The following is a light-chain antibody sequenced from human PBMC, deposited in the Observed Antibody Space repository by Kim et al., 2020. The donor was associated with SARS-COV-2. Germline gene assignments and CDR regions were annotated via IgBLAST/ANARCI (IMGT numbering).Light chain of an antibody. V-gene: IGKV1D-16*01. CDR2: AAS. J-gene: IGKJ1*01. CDR1: QGISSW. CDR3: QQYDSYPRT. Sequence: DIQMTQSPSSLSVSVGDRVTITCRASQGISSWLAWYQQKPEEAPKSLIYAASSLQSGVPSRFSGSGSGTDFTLTISSLQPEDFATYYCQQYDSYPRTFGQGTKVDIK.